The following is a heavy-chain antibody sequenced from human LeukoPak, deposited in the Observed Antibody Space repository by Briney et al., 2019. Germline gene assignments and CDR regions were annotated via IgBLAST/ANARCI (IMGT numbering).Heavy chain of an antibody. CDR2: ISYDGSNK. V-gene: IGHV3-30-3*01. CDR3: ARTYGDYLENFDY. D-gene: IGHD4-17*01. Sequence: GSLRLSCAASGFTFSSYAMHRVRQAPGKGLGWVAVISYDGSNKYYADSVKGRFTIFRDNSKNTLYLQMNSLRAEDTAVYYCARTYGDYLENFDYWGQGTLVTVSS. CDR1: GFTFSSYA. J-gene: IGHJ4*02.